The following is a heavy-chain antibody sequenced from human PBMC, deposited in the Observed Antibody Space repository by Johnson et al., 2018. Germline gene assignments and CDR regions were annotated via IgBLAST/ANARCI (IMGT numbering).Heavy chain of an antibody. V-gene: IGHV4-59*01. CDR1: GGSISSYY. D-gene: IGHD5-12*01. Sequence: QVQLQESGPGLVKPSETRSLTCTVSGGSISSYYWSWIRQPPGKALEWIGYICYSGSTNYNPSLKSRVTLSVDTSKNQLSLKLSSVTAADTAAHYFPRASPGYDSRDYYYYMDGWGKGTTVTVSS. J-gene: IGHJ6*03. CDR3: PRASPGYDSRDYYYYMDG. CDR2: ICYSGST.